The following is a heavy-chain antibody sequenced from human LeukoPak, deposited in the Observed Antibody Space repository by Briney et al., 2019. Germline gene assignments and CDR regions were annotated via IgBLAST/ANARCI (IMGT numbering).Heavy chain of an antibody. Sequence: GGSLRLSCAASGFTFDDYAMHWVRQAPGKGLEWVSSISWNSGSIGYADSVKGRFTISRDNAKNSLYLQMNSLRAEDTALYYCAKEHKVSAAFDYWGQGTLVTVSS. CDR2: ISWNSGSI. J-gene: IGHJ4*02. CDR3: AKEHKVSAAFDY. V-gene: IGHV3-9*01. CDR1: GFTFDDYA.